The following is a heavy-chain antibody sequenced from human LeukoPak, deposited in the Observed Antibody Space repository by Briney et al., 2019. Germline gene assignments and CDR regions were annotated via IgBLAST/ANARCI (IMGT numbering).Heavy chain of an antibody. D-gene: IGHD6-19*01. CDR3: AKDPEYSSGWYLDY. CDR1: GFTFSSYG. J-gene: IGHJ4*02. Sequence: GGSLRLSCAASGFTFSSYGMHWVRQAPGKGLEWVAVISYDGSNKYYADSVKGRFTISRDNSKNTLYLQMSSLRAEDSAVYYCAKDPEYSSGWYLDYWGQGTLVTVSS. CDR2: ISYDGSNK. V-gene: IGHV3-30*18.